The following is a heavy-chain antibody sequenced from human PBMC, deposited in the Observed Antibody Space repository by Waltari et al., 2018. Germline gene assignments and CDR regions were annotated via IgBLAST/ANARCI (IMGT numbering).Heavy chain of an antibody. J-gene: IGHJ4*02. D-gene: IGHD4-17*01. CDR2: IYSGGST. V-gene: IGHV3-53*01. Sequence: EVQLVESGGGLIQPGGSLRLSCAASGFTVRSQYMSRVRQAPGKGLEWVSVIYSGGSTYYADSVKGRFTISRDNSKNTLYLQMNSLRAEDTAVYYCASNDYGDYRSFDYWGQGTLVTVSS. CDR1: GFTVRSQY. CDR3: ASNDYGDYRSFDY.